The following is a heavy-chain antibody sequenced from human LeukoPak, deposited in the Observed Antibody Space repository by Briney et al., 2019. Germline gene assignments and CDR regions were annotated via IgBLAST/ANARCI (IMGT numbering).Heavy chain of an antibody. CDR1: GGSISSYY. D-gene: IGHD6-25*01. CDR2: INTSGSS. CDR3: AREGGGPRWLDP. Sequence: SETLSLTCTVSGGSISSYYGSWIRQPAGKGREWIGRINTSGSSNYNPSLRSRVTMSVDTSKNQFSLNLGSVTAADTAVYYCAREGGGPRWLDPWGQGTLVTVSS. J-gene: IGHJ5*02. V-gene: IGHV4-4*07.